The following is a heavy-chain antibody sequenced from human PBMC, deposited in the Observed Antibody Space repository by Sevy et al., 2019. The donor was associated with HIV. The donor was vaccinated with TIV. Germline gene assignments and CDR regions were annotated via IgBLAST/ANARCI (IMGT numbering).Heavy chain of an antibody. V-gene: IGHV3-49*03. CDR2: VRSNVYGGPT. Sequence: GGSLRLSCTASEFTFGDYAMSWFRRAPGKGLEWVGFVRSNVYGGPTDYAACVKGRFIISSDDSETIAYLQMNSLKTHDTAMYYCTRDFRIAILEVANRPRYYYGMDVWGQGTPVTVSS. CDR1: EFTFGDYA. CDR3: TRDFRIAILEVANRPRYYYGMDV. D-gene: IGHD3-3*01. J-gene: IGHJ6*02.